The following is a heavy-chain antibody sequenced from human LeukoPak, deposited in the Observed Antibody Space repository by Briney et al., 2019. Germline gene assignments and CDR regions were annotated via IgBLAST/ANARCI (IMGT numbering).Heavy chain of an antibody. V-gene: IGHV4-38-2*02. CDR2: IYHSGST. CDR3: ARGGLLWFGESTRSNWFDP. Sequence: SETLSLTCTVSGYSLSSGYYWGWIRQPPGKGLEWIGSIYHSGSTYYNPSLKSRVTMSVDTSKNQFSLKLSSVTAADTAVYYCARGGLLWFGESTRSNWFDPWGQGTLVTVSS. CDR1: GYSLSSGYY. D-gene: IGHD3-10*01. J-gene: IGHJ5*02.